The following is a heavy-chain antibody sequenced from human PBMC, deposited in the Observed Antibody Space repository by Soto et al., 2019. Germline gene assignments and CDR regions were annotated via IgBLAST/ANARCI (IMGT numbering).Heavy chain of an antibody. D-gene: IGHD1-26*01. J-gene: IGHJ3*02. CDR3: ARDLKELPGAFDI. CDR1: GGSVSSGSYY. V-gene: IGHV4-61*01. Sequence: QVQLKEPGPGRVKPSETLSLTCTVSGGSVSSGSYYWSWIRQPPGKGLEWIGYIYYSGSTNYNPSLKSRVTISVDTSKNQFSLKLSSVTAADTAVYYCARDLKELPGAFDIWGQGTMVTVSS. CDR2: IYYSGST.